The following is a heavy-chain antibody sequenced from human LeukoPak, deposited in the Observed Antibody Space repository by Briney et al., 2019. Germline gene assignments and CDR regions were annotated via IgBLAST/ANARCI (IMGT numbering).Heavy chain of an antibody. CDR1: GFTFDDYA. Sequence: QAGRSLRLSCAASGFTFDDYAMHWVRQAPGKGLEWVSGISWNSGSIGYADSVKGRFTISRDNAKNSLYLQMNSLRAEDTALYYCAKFSGYYYGMDVWGQRTTVTVSS. J-gene: IGHJ6*02. CDR2: ISWNSGSI. CDR3: AKFSGYYYGMDV. V-gene: IGHV3-9*01.